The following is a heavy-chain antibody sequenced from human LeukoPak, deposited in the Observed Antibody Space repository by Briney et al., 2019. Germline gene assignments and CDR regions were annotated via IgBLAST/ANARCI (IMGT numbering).Heavy chain of an antibody. Sequence: GGSLRLSCAASGFTFSSYAMSWVRQAPGKGLEWVSAISGSGGSTYYADSVKGRFTISRDNSKNTLYLQMNSLRAEDTAVYYCAKDRPIFGVDMPYDAFDIWGQGTMITVSS. D-gene: IGHD3-3*01. J-gene: IGHJ3*02. CDR3: AKDRPIFGVDMPYDAFDI. V-gene: IGHV3-23*01. CDR1: GFTFSSYA. CDR2: ISGSGGST.